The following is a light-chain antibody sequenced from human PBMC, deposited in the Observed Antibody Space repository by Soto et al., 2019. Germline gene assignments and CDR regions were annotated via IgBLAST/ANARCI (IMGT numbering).Light chain of an antibody. CDR2: DTD. CDR3: GAWDDSLSVYV. V-gene: IGLV1-51*01. CDR1: SSNVGRNS. J-gene: IGLJ7*01. Sequence: QSVLTQPPSVSAAPGQEVTISCSGSSSNVGRNSISWYQQLPGTAPKLLIYDTDKRPSGIPARFSGSKSVASATLGITGLQTGDEADYYCGAWDDSLSVYVFGSGTQLTVL.